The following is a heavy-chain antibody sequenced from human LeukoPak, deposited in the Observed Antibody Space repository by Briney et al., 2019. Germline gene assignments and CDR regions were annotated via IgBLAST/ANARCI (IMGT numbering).Heavy chain of an antibody. J-gene: IGHJ6*03. CDR1: GGSFSGYY. CDR2: INHSGST. D-gene: IGHD1-26*01. V-gene: IGHV4-34*01. CDR3: ARGDLTRDGSPSGYYYYMDV. Sequence: PSETLSLTCAVYGGSFSGYYWSWIRQPPGKGLEWIGEINHSGSTNYNPSLKSRVTISVDTSKNQFSLKLSSVTAADTAVYYCARGDLTRDGSPSGYYYYMDVWGKGTTVTVSS.